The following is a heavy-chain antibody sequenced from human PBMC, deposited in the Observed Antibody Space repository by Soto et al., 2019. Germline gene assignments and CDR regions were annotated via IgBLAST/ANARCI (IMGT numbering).Heavy chain of an antibody. CDR2: IYYSGST. Sequence: SETLSLTCTVSGGSTSNYYWNWILQPPERGLGWIGYIYYSGSTNYTPPLKSRVTISIDTSKNQFSLKLSSVTAADTAVYYCAREPPAAGENWFDTWGQGTLVTVSS. J-gene: IGHJ5*02. D-gene: IGHD6-13*01. V-gene: IGHV4-59*01. CDR3: AREPPAAGENWFDT. CDR1: GGSTSNYY.